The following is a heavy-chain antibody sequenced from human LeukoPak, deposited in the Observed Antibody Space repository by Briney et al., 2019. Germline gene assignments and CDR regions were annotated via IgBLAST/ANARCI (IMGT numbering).Heavy chain of an antibody. J-gene: IGHJ5*02. D-gene: IGHD3-16*02. Sequence: PGGSLRLSSAASGFTFGRYSMNWVRQAPGKGLEWVSSISSSSSYIYYADSVKGRFTISRDNAKNSLYLQMNSLRAEDTAVYYCASTAVYDYVWGSYRQNWFDPWGQGTLVTVSS. CDR3: ASTAVYDYVWGSYRQNWFDP. V-gene: IGHV3-21*01. CDR1: GFTFGRYS. CDR2: ISSSSSYI.